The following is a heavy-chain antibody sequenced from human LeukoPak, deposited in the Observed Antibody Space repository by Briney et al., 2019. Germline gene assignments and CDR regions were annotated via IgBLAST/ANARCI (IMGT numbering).Heavy chain of an antibody. D-gene: IGHD1-14*01. Sequence: PETLSPICGLDGGSFTAYYCSWIRQPPGHGLEWSGEISHSGSTYYNPSLKSRVTISLDTSNNQFSLKLSSVTAADTAVYYCGRGPRNMNAYYYYLDVWGKGTTVTVSS. CDR1: GGSFTAYY. J-gene: IGHJ6*03. CDR2: ISHSGST. CDR3: GRGPRNMNAYYYYLDV. V-gene: IGHV4-34*01.